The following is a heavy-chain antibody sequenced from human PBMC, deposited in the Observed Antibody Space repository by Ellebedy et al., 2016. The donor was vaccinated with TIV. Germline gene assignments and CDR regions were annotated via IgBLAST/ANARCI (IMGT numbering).Heavy chain of an antibody. Sequence: GESLKISCVASGFSFRSYWMSWVRQAPGKGLEWVANIYQDGGVQYYVDSVKGRFTISRDNADNSLFLHMNSLRAEDTAMYYCARRGSYGDYAVQINSWFDTWGRGTLVAVSS. D-gene: IGHD4-17*01. J-gene: IGHJ5*02. V-gene: IGHV3-7*01. CDR1: GFSFRSYW. CDR3: ARRGSYGDYAVQINSWFDT. CDR2: IYQDGGVQ.